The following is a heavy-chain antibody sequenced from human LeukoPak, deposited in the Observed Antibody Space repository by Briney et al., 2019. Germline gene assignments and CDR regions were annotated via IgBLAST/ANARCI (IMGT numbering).Heavy chain of an antibody. D-gene: IGHD3-22*01. CDR3: ARLKYYYDSSGISFDY. Sequence: ASVKVSCKASGYTFTSYGISWVRPAPGQGLEWMGWISAYNGNTNYAQKLQGGVTMTTDTSTSTAYMELRSLRSDDTAVYYCARLKYYYDSSGISFDYWGQGTLVTVSS. J-gene: IGHJ4*02. V-gene: IGHV1-18*01. CDR2: ISAYNGNT. CDR1: GYTFTSYG.